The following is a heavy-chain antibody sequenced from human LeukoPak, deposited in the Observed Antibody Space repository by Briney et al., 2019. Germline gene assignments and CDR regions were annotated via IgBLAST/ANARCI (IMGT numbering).Heavy chain of an antibody. Sequence: SVKVSCEASGGTFSSYAISWVRQAPGQGLEWMGRIIPIFGTANYAQKFQGRVTITADKSTSTAYMELSSLRSEDTAVYYCARGGIGIAARVDYWGQGTLVTVSS. CDR3: ARGGIGIAARVDY. V-gene: IGHV1-69*06. D-gene: IGHD6-6*01. CDR1: GGTFSSYA. J-gene: IGHJ4*02. CDR2: IIPIFGTA.